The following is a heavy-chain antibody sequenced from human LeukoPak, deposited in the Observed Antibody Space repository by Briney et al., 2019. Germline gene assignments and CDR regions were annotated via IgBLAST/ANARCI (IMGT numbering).Heavy chain of an antibody. CDR1: GFTFSSYA. D-gene: IGHD5-24*01. J-gene: IGHJ4*02. CDR2: ISGSGGST. V-gene: IGHV3-23*01. CDR3: AKTRRDGYNFYYFDY. Sequence: GGSLRLSCAASGFTFSSYAMSWVRQAPGKGLEWVSAISGSGGSTYYADSVKGRFTISRDNSKNTLYLQMNSLRAEDTAVYYCAKTRRDGYNFYYFDYRGQGTLVTVSS.